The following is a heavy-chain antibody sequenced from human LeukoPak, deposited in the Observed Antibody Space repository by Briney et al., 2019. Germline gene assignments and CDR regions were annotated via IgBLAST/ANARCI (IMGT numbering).Heavy chain of an antibody. V-gene: IGHV1-69*01. J-gene: IGHJ6*02. CDR1: AGTFSSYA. CDR2: IIPIFGTA. Sequence: SVKVSCKASAGTFSSYAISWVRQAPGQGLEWMGGIIPIFGTANYAQKFQGRVTITADESTSTAYMELSSLRSEDTAVYYCARDSLGYGDDYYYYGMDVWGQGTTVTVSS. D-gene: IGHD4-17*01. CDR3: ARDSLGYGDDYYYYGMDV.